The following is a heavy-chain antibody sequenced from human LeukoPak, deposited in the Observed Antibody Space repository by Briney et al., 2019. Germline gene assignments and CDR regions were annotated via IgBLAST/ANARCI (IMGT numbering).Heavy chain of an antibody. Sequence: QPGGSLRLSCAASGFTFSRSNMNWVRQAPGKGLEWVSYISSSSSTIYYADSVKGRFTVSRDNAKNSLYLQMNSLRAEDTAVYYCARDRYYYDSSGSCFDYWGQGTLVTVSS. V-gene: IGHV3-48*01. CDR1: GFTFSRSN. CDR2: ISSSSSTI. CDR3: ARDRYYYDSSGSCFDY. J-gene: IGHJ4*02. D-gene: IGHD3-22*01.